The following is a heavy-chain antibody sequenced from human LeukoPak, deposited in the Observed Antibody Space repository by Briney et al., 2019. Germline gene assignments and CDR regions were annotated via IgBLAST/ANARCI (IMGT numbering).Heavy chain of an antibody. V-gene: IGHV3-30-3*01. CDR3: ARPGAIRDGYSDFDY. Sequence: GRSLRLSCAASGFTFSSYAMHWVRQAPGKGLEWVAVISYDGSNKYYADSVKGRFTISRDNSKNTLYLQMNSLRAEDTAVYYCARPGAIRDGYSDFDYWGQGTLVTVSS. CDR2: ISYDGSNK. D-gene: IGHD5-24*01. CDR1: GFTFSSYA. J-gene: IGHJ4*02.